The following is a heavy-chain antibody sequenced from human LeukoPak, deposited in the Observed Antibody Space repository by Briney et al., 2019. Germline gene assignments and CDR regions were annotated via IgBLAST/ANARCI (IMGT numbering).Heavy chain of an antibody. CDR3: ARGSRLHFYGRTQEHFDT. CDR2: IRQDGSEI. Sequence: GGSLRPSCAASGFTLSDVWMSWVRQAPGKGLAWVANIRQDGSEIHYVDSVKGRFTISRDNAKNSLYLQMNRLRAEDTAVYYCARGSRLHFYGRTQEHFDTWGLGTLVTVSS. D-gene: IGHD3-10*01. J-gene: IGHJ4*02. CDR1: GFTLSDVW. V-gene: IGHV3-7*01.